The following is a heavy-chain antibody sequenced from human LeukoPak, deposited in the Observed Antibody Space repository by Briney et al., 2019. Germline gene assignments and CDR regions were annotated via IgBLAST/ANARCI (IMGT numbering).Heavy chain of an antibody. Sequence: SETLSLTCTVSGGSIRSGSFYWSWIRQPAGKGLEWIGRISTNGSTNYNPSLKSRVTISVDTSKNQFSLMLNSVTAADTAVYYCAMSSSVTRFDYWGQGTLVTVSS. CDR1: GGSIRSGSFY. CDR3: AMSSSVTRFDY. J-gene: IGHJ4*02. D-gene: IGHD6-19*01. V-gene: IGHV4-61*02. CDR2: ISTNGST.